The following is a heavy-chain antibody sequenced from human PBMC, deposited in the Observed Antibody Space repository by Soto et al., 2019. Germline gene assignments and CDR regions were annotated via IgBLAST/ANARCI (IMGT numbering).Heavy chain of an antibody. CDR3: AKVYQFYAFDI. CDR1: GFTFSSYG. V-gene: IGHV3-30*18. D-gene: IGHD2-2*01. J-gene: IGHJ3*02. Sequence: GGSLRLSCAASGFTFSSYGMHWVRQAPGKGLEWVAVISYDGSNKYYADSVKGRFTISRDNSKNTLYLQMNSLRAEDTAVYYCAKVYQFYAFDIWGQGTMVTVSS. CDR2: ISYDGSNK.